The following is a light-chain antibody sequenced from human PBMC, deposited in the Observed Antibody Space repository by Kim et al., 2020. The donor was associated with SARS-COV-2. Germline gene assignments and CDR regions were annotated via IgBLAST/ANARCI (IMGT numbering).Light chain of an antibody. V-gene: IGLV2-14*03. CDR3: SSYTTRSTWV. Sequence: QSITIVCTGPRSDGGGYNYVSWYQQHPGKAPKLMMYGVNDRPSGVSNRFSGSKSGNTASLSISGLQAEDEANYYCSSYTTRSTWVFGGGTQLTVL. CDR1: RSDGGGYNY. CDR2: GVN. J-gene: IGLJ3*02.